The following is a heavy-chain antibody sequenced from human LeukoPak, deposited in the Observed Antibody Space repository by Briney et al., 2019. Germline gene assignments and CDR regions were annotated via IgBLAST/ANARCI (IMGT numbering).Heavy chain of an antibody. Sequence: PGGSLRLSCAASGFTFSSYAMNWVRQAPGKGLEWVSVISVSGGSTYYTDSVKGRFTISRDNSKNTLYLQMNSLRAEDTAVYYCAKAGYYGSGSPLGLDAFDIWGQGTMVTVSS. CDR1: GFTFSSYA. V-gene: IGHV3-23*01. J-gene: IGHJ3*02. D-gene: IGHD3-10*01. CDR3: AKAGYYGSGSPLGLDAFDI. CDR2: ISVSGGST.